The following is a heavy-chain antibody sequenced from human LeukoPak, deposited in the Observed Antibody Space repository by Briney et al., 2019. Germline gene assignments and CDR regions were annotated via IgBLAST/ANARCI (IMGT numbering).Heavy chain of an antibody. Sequence: ASVKVSCKASGGTFSSYAISWVRQAPGQGLERMGGIIPIFGTANYAQKFQGRVTITADESTSTAYMELSSLRSEDTAVYYCARDRPYGDSYYYYYGMDVWGQGTTVTVSS. CDR3: ARDRPYGDSYYYYYGMDV. CDR2: IIPIFGTA. CDR1: GGTFSSYA. V-gene: IGHV1-69*13. J-gene: IGHJ6*02. D-gene: IGHD4-17*01.